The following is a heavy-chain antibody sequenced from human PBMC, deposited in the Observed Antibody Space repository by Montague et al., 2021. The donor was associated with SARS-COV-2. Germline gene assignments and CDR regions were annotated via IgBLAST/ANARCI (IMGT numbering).Heavy chain of an antibody. V-gene: IGHV2-5*02. CDR1: GFSLTSSGVA. J-gene: IGHJ4*02. Sequence: PALVKPTQTLTLTCTFSGFSLTSSGVAVGWIRQPPGKALEWLALIYWDDTKHYHPSLKTRLTATQDTSKNKVVLTLTNVDPVDTATYYCAHRPPYYSISGAWVVGCFDYWGQGALVTVSS. CDR2: IYWDDTK. D-gene: IGHD3-10*01. CDR3: AHRPPYYSISGAWVVGCFDY.